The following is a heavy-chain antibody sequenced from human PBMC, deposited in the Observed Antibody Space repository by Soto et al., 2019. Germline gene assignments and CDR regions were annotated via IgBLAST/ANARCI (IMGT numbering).Heavy chain of an antibody. Sequence: EVQLVESGGGLVQPGGSLRLSCAASGFTFSSYSMNWVRQAPGKGLEWVSYISSSSSTIYYADSVKGRFTISRDNAKNSLYLQMNSLRAEDTAVYYCARDGLRYFDWLPLPDFDYWGQGTLVTVSS. V-gene: IGHV3-48*01. D-gene: IGHD3-9*01. CDR2: ISSSSSTI. J-gene: IGHJ4*02. CDR1: GFTFSSYS. CDR3: ARDGLRYFDWLPLPDFDY.